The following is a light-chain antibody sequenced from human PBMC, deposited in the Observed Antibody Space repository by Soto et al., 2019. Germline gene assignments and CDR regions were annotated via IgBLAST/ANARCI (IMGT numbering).Light chain of an antibody. Sequence: VLTQSPATLSLSPEGRAILSCRASQTVSRYYLSWYQKKPGQPPRLLIYGASTRATGVPDRFSGSGSGADFTLTISCLQPEDFAVYYCQQALTFGGGTTVE. CDR2: GAS. J-gene: IGKJ4*01. CDR1: QTVSRYY. V-gene: IGKV3D-7*01. CDR3: QQALT.